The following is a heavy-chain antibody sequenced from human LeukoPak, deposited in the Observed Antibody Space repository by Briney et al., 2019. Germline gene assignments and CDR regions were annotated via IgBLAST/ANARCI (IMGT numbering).Heavy chain of an antibody. D-gene: IGHD1-26*01. Sequence: PSETLSLTCTVSGGSISSGSYYWSWIRQPAGKGLEWIGRIYTSGSTNYNPSLKSRVTISVDTSKNQFSLKLTSVTAADTALYYCARGLFLVGAAPYWGQGTLVTVSS. J-gene: IGHJ4*02. CDR2: IYTSGST. V-gene: IGHV4-61*02. CDR1: GGSISSGSYY. CDR3: ARGLFLVGAAPY.